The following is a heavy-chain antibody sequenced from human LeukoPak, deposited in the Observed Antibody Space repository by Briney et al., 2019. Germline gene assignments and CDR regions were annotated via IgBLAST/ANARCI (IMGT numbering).Heavy chain of an antibody. V-gene: IGHV1-2*02. D-gene: IGHD2-15*01. CDR2: INPNSGGT. J-gene: IGHJ4*02. Sequence: ASVKVSCKASGYTFTRYHMHWVRQAPGQGLEWMGWINPNSGGTNYAQKFQGRVTMTRDTSISTAYMELSRLRSDDTAVYYCARARYCSGGSCYFYYWGEGTLVTVSS. CDR1: GYTFTRYH. CDR3: ARARYCSGGSCYFYY.